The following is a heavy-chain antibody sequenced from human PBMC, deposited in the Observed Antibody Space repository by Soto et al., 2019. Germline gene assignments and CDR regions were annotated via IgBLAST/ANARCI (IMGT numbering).Heavy chain of an antibody. V-gene: IGHV1-8*01. CDR2: MNPNSGNT. D-gene: IGHD4-17*01. CDR1: GYTFTSYD. CDR3: ARGTTVTTYYYYYYMDV. Sequence: ASVKVSCKASGYTFTSYDINWVRQATGQGLEWKGWMNPNSGNTGYAQKFQGRVTMTRNTSISTAYMELSSLRSEDTAVYYCARGTTVTTYYYYYYMDVWGKGTTVTVSS. J-gene: IGHJ6*03.